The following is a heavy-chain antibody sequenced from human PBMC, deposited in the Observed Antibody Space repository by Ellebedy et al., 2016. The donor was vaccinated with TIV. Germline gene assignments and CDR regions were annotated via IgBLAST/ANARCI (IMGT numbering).Heavy chain of an antibody. J-gene: IGHJ6*02. Sequence: GESLKISCAASGFTFSNYWMHWVRQAPGKGLVWVSRINSDGTSTNYADSVKGRFTISRDNAKNTLNLQMNSLRADDTAVYYCVRGRSSAWYIYYNYGMDVWGQGTTVTVSS. CDR3: VRGRSSAWYIYYNYGMDV. CDR1: GFTFSNYW. V-gene: IGHV3-74*01. CDR2: INSDGTST. D-gene: IGHD6-19*01.